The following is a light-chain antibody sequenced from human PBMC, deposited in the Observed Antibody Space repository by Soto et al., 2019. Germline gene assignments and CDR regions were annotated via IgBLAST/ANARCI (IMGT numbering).Light chain of an antibody. Sequence: EIVLTQSPGTLSLSPGERATLSCRASQSVSSSYLAWYQQKPGQAPRLLIYGASSRATGIPDRFSGSGSGTDFTLTISRLEPEDFAVYYCQQYGSSPLITFGQRTRLENK. CDR2: GAS. CDR1: QSVSSSY. CDR3: QQYGSSPLIT. V-gene: IGKV3-20*01. J-gene: IGKJ5*01.